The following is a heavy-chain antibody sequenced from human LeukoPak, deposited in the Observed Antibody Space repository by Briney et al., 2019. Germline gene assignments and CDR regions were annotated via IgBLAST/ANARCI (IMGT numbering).Heavy chain of an antibody. V-gene: IGHV3-66*04. CDR3: AKLPTKRRYSDILTGQAPDVFDI. CDR2: IYSGGST. J-gene: IGHJ3*02. CDR1: GFTVSSNY. Sequence: PGGSLRLSCAASGFTVSSNYMNWVRQAPGKGLEWVSIIYSGGSTYYADSVKGRFTISRDNSKNTLYLQMNSLRAEDTAVYYCAKLPTKRRYSDILTGQAPDVFDIWGQGTMVTVSS. D-gene: IGHD3-9*01.